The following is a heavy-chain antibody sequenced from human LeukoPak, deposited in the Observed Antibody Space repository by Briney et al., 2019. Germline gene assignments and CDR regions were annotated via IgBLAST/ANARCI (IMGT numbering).Heavy chain of an antibody. CDR3: VRDRGGGSSQTHEFFEH. CDR2: IREDGGDI. CDR1: GFTFTNYW. D-gene: IGHD2-15*01. Sequence: GGSLRLSCAASGFTFTNYWMSWVRQAPGKGLEWVAMIREDGGDIYYVGSVKGRFTISRDNTKNSLYLQMNSLRAEDTAMYYCVRDRGGGSSQTHEFFEHWGQGTLVTVSS. J-gene: IGHJ1*01. V-gene: IGHV3-7*01.